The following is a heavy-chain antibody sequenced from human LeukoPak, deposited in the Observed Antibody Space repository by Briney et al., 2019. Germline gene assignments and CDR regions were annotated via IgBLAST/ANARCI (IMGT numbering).Heavy chain of an antibody. Sequence: ASVKVSCKPSLYTFTSYDINWVRQATGQGLEWMGWMNPNSGNTGYAQKFQGRVTMTRNTSISTAYMELSSLRSEDTAVYYCARDYYDSSGQALSGAFDIWGQGTMVTV. V-gene: IGHV1-8*01. CDR3: ARDYYDSSGQALSGAFDI. D-gene: IGHD3-22*01. CDR1: LYTFTSYD. CDR2: MNPNSGNT. J-gene: IGHJ3*02.